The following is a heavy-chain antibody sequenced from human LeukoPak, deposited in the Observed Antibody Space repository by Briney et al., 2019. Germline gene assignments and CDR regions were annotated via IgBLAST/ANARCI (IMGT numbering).Heavy chain of an antibody. CDR2: INPNSGGT. J-gene: IGHJ4*02. D-gene: IGHD3-22*01. Sequence: ASVKVSCKASGYTFTGYYIHWVRQAPGQGLEWMGWINPNSGGTNYAQKFQGRVTMTRDTSISTAYMELSRLKSDDTAFYYCAKYYYDSYEGYYFDYWGQGTLVTVSS. CDR3: AKYYYDSYEGYYFDY. V-gene: IGHV1-2*02. CDR1: GYTFTGYY.